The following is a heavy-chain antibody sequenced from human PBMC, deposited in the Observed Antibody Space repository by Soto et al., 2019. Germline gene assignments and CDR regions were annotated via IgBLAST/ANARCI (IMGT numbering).Heavy chain of an antibody. CDR1: GYTITSYG. V-gene: IGHV1-18*01. J-gene: IGHJ4*02. CDR3: ARVGGYCSGGSCYAYFDY. Sequence: ASVKVSCKASGYTITSYGISWVRQAPGQGLEWMGWISAYNGNTNYAQKLQGRVTMTTDTSTSTAYMELRSLRSDDTAVYYCARVGGYCSGGSCYAYFDYWGQGTLVTVSS. D-gene: IGHD2-15*01. CDR2: ISAYNGNT.